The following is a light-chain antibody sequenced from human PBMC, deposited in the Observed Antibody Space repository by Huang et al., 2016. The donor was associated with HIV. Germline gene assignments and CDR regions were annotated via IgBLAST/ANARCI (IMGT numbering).Light chain of an antibody. CDR3: QHFDNLAHT. J-gene: IGKJ4*01. CDR2: DAS. CDR1: QDISNY. Sequence: DIQMTQSPSSLSASVGDRVTITCQASQDISNYLNWYQQKPGKAPKLLIYDASNLETGVPSRCSGSGSGTDFTFTISSLQPEDIATYYCQHFDNLAHTFGGGTKVQIK. V-gene: IGKV1-33*01.